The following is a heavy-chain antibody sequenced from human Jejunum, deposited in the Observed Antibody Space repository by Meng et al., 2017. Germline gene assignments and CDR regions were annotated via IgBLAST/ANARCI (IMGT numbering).Heavy chain of an antibody. Sequence: VKRVQSGADVKKPGVSVKISCKASGYIFTSYGMHWVRQAPGQRLEWMGWINGGNGNTKYSQKCQGRVTITRDTSANTAYMELSSLTSEDTAVYYCARDLPYNNFWRNWFDPWGQGTLVTVSS. CDR2: INGGNGNT. V-gene: IGHV1-3*01. J-gene: IGHJ5*02. CDR1: GYIFTSYG. CDR3: ARDLPYNNFWRNWFDP. D-gene: IGHD1-14*01.